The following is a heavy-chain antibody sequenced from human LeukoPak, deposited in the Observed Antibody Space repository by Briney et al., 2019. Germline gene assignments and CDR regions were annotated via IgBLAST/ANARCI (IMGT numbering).Heavy chain of an antibody. J-gene: IGHJ6*02. V-gene: IGHV4-4*07. Sequence: KSSETLSLTCTVSGGSISSYYWSWIRQPAGKGLEWIGRIYTSGSTNYNPSLKSRVTMSVDTSKNQFSLKLSSVTAADTAVYYCARIMVRGVTDYYYGMDVWGQGTTVTVSS. CDR3: ARIMVRGVTDYYYGMDV. CDR1: GGSISSYY. CDR2: IYTSGST. D-gene: IGHD3-10*01.